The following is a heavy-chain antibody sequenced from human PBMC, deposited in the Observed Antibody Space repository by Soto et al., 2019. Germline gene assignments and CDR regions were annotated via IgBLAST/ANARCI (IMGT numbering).Heavy chain of an antibody. Sequence: SETLSLTCSVSGDSISRIDYYWTWIRQHPEKGLEWVGSIYFRGNTYYSPSLESRLTISVDTSKNQFSLKLTSVTAADTAVYYCAREGGSYDSGGYLIRGAFDIWGQGTMVTVSS. D-gene: IGHD3-22*01. CDR2: IYFRGNT. V-gene: IGHV4-31*03. CDR3: AREGGSYDSGGYLIRGAFDI. J-gene: IGHJ3*02. CDR1: GDSISRIDYY.